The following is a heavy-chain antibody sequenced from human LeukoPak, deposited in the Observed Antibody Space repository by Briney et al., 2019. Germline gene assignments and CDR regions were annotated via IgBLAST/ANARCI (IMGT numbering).Heavy chain of an antibody. CDR2: MNRDGSQR. CDR3: ACADSGRNSFGP. J-gene: IGHJ5*02. D-gene: IGHD6-19*01. V-gene: IGHV3-7*01. CDR1: GFAFSNYW. Sequence: GGSLRLSCVGSGFAFSNYWMSWARQAPGKGLEWVAKMNRDGSQRDYVDSVKGRFTISRDNAVNSMFLQMNSVRVEDTAVYYCACADSGRNSFGPWGQGTLVTVSS.